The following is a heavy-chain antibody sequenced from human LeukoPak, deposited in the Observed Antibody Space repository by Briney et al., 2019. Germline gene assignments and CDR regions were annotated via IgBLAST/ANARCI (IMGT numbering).Heavy chain of an antibody. CDR3: ARFSAPFDF. D-gene: IGHD6-13*01. CDR2: IFPGDSET. Sequence: GESLKISCKASGYTFSSYWIGWVRQVPETGLEWMGIIFPGDSETRYSPSFQGQVTISADESTNTAYLQWSSLRASDSAIYYCARFSAPFDFWGQGALVIVSS. J-gene: IGHJ4*02. V-gene: IGHV5-51*01. CDR1: GYTFSSYW.